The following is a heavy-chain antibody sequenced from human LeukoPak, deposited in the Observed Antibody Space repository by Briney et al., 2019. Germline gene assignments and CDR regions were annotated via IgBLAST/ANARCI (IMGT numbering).Heavy chain of an antibody. V-gene: IGHV3-23*01. CDR3: AKGYSSGWTPFDY. CDR1: GLILRGHA. Sequence: PGGSLTLSCEASGLILRGHAMSWVRQAPGKGLEWVSGIGDSGEIERYADSVKGQFTISRDNFRNTVYLEMRSLRPEDTAVYYCAKGYSSGWTPFDYWGQGTQVTVSS. J-gene: IGHJ4*02. CDR2: IGDSGEIE. D-gene: IGHD6-19*01.